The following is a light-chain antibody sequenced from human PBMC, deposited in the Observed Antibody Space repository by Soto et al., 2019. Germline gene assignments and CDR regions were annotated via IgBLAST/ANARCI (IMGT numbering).Light chain of an antibody. Sequence: DIVMTQSPLSLPVTPGEPASISCRSSQSLLHSSGYMYLDWYLQKPGQSPQLLIYLGSNRASGVPDRFSGSGSGTDLTLKISRVEAEDVGLYNCMQAPQTPQFGQGTKLEIK. J-gene: IGKJ2*01. V-gene: IGKV2-28*01. CDR1: QSLLHSSGYMY. CDR3: MQAPQTPQ. CDR2: LGS.